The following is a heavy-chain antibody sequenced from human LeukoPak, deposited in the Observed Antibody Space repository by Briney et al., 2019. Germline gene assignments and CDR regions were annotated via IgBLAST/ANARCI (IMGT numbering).Heavy chain of an antibody. CDR3: AREYR. J-gene: IGHJ3*01. CDR1: GFTFNRYL. Sequence: PGGSLTLSCTASGFTFNRYLMSWVRQAPGKGLEWVASIKEDGSVKYYVDSVTGRFTISRDNAKNSLHLQMNSLKFEDTAVYYCAREYRWGQGTMVTVSS. CDR2: IKEDGSVK. D-gene: IGHD1-14*01. V-gene: IGHV3-7*01.